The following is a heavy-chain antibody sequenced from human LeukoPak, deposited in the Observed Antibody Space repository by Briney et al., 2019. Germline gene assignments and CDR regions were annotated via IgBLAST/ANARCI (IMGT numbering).Heavy chain of an antibody. V-gene: IGHV3-30-3*01. CDR3: ARDSGSGTTGNEFDY. CDR1: GFTFSSYA. CDR2: ISYDGSNK. J-gene: IGHJ4*02. D-gene: IGHD1-1*01. Sequence: GRSLRLSCAASGFTFSSYAMHWVRQAPDKGLEWVAVISYDGSNKYCADSVKGRFTISRDNSKNTLYLQMNSLRAEDTAVYYCARDSGSGTTGNEFDYWGQGALVSVSS.